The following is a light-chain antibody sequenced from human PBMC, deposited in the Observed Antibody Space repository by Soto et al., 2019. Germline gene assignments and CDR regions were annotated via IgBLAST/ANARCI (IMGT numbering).Light chain of an antibody. CDR3: QQYNSSLWT. Sequence: IVMTHAPGILDVNPGEVGARAGRASQSVSSKLAWYQQKPGQAPRLLIYGASTRATGIPARFSGSGSGTEFTLILSSLQSEDSAVYYCQQYNSSLWTFGQGTKVDIK. CDR1: QSVSSK. V-gene: IGKV3-15*01. CDR2: GAS. J-gene: IGKJ1*01.